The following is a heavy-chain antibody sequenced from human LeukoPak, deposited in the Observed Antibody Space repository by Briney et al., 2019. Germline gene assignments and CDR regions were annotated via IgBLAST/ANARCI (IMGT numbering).Heavy chain of an antibody. CDR1: GGSISSGGYS. J-gene: IGHJ4*02. CDR3: ARGITIFGVVIPPYFDY. CDR2: IYYSGST. Sequence: SETLSLTCAVSGGSISSGGYSWSWIRQPPGKGLEWIGYIYYSGSTYYNPSLKSRVTISVDTSKNQFSLKLSSVTAADTAVYYCARGITIFGVVIPPYFDYWGQGTLVTVSS. D-gene: IGHD3-3*01. V-gene: IGHV4-30-4*07.